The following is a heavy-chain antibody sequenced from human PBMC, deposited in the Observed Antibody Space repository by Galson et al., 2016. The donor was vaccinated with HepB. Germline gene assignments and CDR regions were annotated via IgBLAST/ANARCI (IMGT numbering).Heavy chain of an antibody. Sequence: SLRLSCAASGFTFSNYGVSWVRQAPGKGLEWVSTVSYSGGSTYYVDSVKGRFTISRDNSKNTLFLQMNSLRVEDPAIYYCAKRQYYGSGSFDYWGQGTLVTVSS. CDR3: AKRQYYGSGSFDY. V-gene: IGHV3-23*01. CDR2: VSYSGGST. D-gene: IGHD3-10*01. CDR1: GFTFSNYG. J-gene: IGHJ4*02.